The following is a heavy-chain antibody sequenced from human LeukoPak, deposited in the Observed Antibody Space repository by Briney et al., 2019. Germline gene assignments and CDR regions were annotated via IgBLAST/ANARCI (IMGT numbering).Heavy chain of an antibody. CDR2: ISSSSSYI. CDR3: ARDSQSVDTFRY. V-gene: IGHV3-21*01. CDR1: GLTFSSYS. D-gene: IGHD5-18*01. J-gene: IGHJ4*02. Sequence: GGSLRLSCAASGLTFSSYSMNWVRQAPGKGLEWVSSISSSSSYIYYADSVKGRFTISRDNAKNSLYLQMNSLRAEDTAVYYCARDSQSVDTFRYWGQGTLVTVSS.